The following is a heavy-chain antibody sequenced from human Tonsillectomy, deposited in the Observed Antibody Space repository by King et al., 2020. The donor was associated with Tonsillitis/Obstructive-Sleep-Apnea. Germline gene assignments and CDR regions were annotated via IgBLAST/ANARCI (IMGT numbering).Heavy chain of an antibody. D-gene: IGHD2-2*01. J-gene: IGHJ3*02. CDR1: GGSFSGYY. CDR2: INHSGST. V-gene: IGHV4-34*01. Sequence: VQLQQWGAGLLKPSETLSLTCAVDGGSFSGYYWSWIRQPPGKGLEWIWEINHSGSTNYNPSLKSRVTISVDTSKNQFSLKLSSVTAADTAVYYCAREGLVVVPATDAFDIWGQGTMVTVSS. CDR3: AREGLVVVPATDAFDI.